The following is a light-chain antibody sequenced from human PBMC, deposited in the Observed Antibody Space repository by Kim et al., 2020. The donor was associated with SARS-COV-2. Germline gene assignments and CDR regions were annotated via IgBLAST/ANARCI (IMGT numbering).Light chain of an antibody. CDR3: QQYNSTPFT. J-gene: IGKJ4*01. V-gene: IGKV1-39*01. Sequence: DIQMTQSPSSLSASVGDRVTITCRASQSISSYLNWYQQKPGKAPKLLIYDASSLESGVPSRFSGSGSGTEFTLTISSLQPEDFATYYCQQYNSTPFTFGGGTKVDIK. CDR2: DAS. CDR1: QSISSY.